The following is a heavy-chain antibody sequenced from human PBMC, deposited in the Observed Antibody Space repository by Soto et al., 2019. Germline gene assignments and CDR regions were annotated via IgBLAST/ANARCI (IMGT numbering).Heavy chain of an antibody. CDR3: VRPVPAATWHYSGMDV. J-gene: IGHJ6*04. V-gene: IGHV4-4*02. Sequence: QVRLQESGPGLVEPSGTLSLTCAVSGDSVSSSSCWSWVRQAPGKGLEWIGEIYHSGTFNYNPSLASRVAVSVERSRNHFSLNLKSVTGADRAVYYCVRPVPAATWHYSGMDVWAKGTTVTVPS. CDR1: GDSVSSSSC. CDR2: IYHSGTF. D-gene: IGHD2-2*01.